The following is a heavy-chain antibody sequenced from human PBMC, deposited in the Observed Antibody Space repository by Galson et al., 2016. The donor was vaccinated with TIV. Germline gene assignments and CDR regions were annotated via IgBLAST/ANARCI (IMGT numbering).Heavy chain of an antibody. Sequence: SLRLSCAASGFTVSSNYMSWVRQAPGKGLEWVSVISAGDITYYTDSVKGRFTISRDNSNNTLYLQMNSLRAEDTAVYYCARDSYCPHDVCYDPPVWGQGTLVTVSS. CDR3: ARDSYCPHDVCYDPPV. V-gene: IGHV3-66*01. CDR2: ISAGDIT. J-gene: IGHJ4*02. D-gene: IGHD2-8*01. CDR1: GFTVSSNY.